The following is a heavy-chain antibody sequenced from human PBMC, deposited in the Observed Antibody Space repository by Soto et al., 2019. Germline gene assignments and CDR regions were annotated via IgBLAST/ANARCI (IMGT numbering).Heavy chain of an antibody. CDR2: ISGTGGST. CDR3: ARSLGDTGNTYFLHY. CDR1: GFTFGDYS. D-gene: IGHD1-26*01. Sequence: ESGGDLVQPGGSQTLSCAASGFTFGDYSMSWVRQAPGKGLEWVSGISGTGGSTYYADSVKGRFTISRHNSKNTLYLQMDSLRAEDTAVYYCARSLGDTGNTYFLHYWGQGTLVTVSS. V-gene: IGHV3-23*01. J-gene: IGHJ4*02.